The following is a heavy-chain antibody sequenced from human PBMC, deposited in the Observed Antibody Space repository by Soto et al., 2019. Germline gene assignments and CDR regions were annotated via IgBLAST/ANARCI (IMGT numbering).Heavy chain of an antibody. V-gene: IGHV4-31*02. J-gene: IGHJ3*02. D-gene: IGHD1-1*01. CDR3: AQALVFTGGDGVDI. CDR2: IYYSGNT. CDR1: GGSITTGGRY. Sequence: QVRLQEWGPGLVKPSQTLSLKCSVSGGSITTGGRYWSWIRQLPGKGREWIGDIYYSGNTYYNASLKSRVTISVEAAKNQFSLKLSSVTDADTAVYYCAQALVFTGGDGVDIWGQGRLVTVSS.